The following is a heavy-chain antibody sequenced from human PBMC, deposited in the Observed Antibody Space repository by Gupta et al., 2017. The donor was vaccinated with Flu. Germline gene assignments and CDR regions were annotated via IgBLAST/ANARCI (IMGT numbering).Heavy chain of an antibody. CDR3: ARGKSLTGTLVQPYYFDY. CDR2: INHSGST. D-gene: IGHD1-7*01. V-gene: IGHV4-34*01. J-gene: IGHJ4*02. CDR1: GGSFSGYY. Sequence: QVQLQQWRAGLLQPSETLSLTCAVNGGSFSGYYWSWIRQHPGKGLEWIGEINHSGSTNYNPSLKSRVTISVDTSKNQFSLKLSSVTAADTAVYYCARGKSLTGTLVQPYYFDYWGQGTLVTVSS.